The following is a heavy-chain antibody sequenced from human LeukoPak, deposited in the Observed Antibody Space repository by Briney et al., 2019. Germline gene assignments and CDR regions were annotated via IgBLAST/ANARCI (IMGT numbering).Heavy chain of an antibody. V-gene: IGHV4-34*01. D-gene: IGHD2-2*01. J-gene: IGHJ5*02. CDR2: INHSGST. CDR3: ARLGVVPAAIP. CDR1: GFTVNSNY. Sequence: PGGSLRLSCAASGFTVNSNYMNWVRQPPGKGLEWIGEINHSGSTNYNPSLKSRVTISVDTSKNQFSLKLSSVTAADTAVYYCARLGVVPAAIPWGQGTLVTVSS.